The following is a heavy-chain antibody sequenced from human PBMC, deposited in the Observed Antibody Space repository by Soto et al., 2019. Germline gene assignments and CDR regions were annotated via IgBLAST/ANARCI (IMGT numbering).Heavy chain of an antibody. CDR3: ARLDDYNTCFAF. D-gene: IGHD4-4*01. V-gene: IGHV4-39*01. Sequence: QVQLQESGPGLVKPSETLHLTCTVSGDSISSTPYYWGWIRQPPGKGLEWIGTVYSSGNTYYNPSLKSRVTISEDTSKRQCSLMLSPVTAADTAVYYCARLDDYNTCFAFWGQGTLVTVSS. J-gene: IGHJ4*02. CDR2: VYSSGNT. CDR1: GDSISSTPYY.